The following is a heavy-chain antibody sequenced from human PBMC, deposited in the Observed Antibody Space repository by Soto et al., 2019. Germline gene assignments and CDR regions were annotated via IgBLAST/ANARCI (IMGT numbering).Heavy chain of an antibody. J-gene: IGHJ5*02. D-gene: IGHD6-19*01. CDR3: ERFPGQWLEWDNLFDP. CDR2: ISGSGGST. V-gene: IGHV3-23*01. Sequence: EVQLLESGGGLVQPGGSLRLSCAASGFTFSSYAMSWVRQAPGKGLEWVSAISGSGGSTDSADSVKVRFTISRDNSKNTLYLQMNRLRAEDTAVYYCERFPGQWLEWDNLFDPWGQGTLVTVSS. CDR1: GFTFSSYA.